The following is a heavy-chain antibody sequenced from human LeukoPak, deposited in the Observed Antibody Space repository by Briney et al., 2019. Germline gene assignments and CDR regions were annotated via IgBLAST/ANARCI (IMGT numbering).Heavy chain of an antibody. J-gene: IGHJ6*03. CDR3: AGEPGGARGYSYGYGHYYYMGV. V-gene: IGHV4-59*11. D-gene: IGHD5-18*01. Sequence: SETLSLTCTVSGGSISSHYWSWVRQPPGKGLEWVGYVYFTGSTNYNPSLNSRVTISVDTSKNHFSLKLRSVTAADTAVYYCAGEPGGARGYSYGYGHYYYMGVWGKGTTVTVSS. CDR1: GGSISSHY. CDR2: VYFTGST.